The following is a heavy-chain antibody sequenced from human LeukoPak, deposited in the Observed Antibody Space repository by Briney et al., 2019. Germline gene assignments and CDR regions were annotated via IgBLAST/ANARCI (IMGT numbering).Heavy chain of an antibody. CDR2: ISSSSSTI. Sequence: PGGSLRLSCAASGFTFSSYSMNWVRQAPGKGLEWVSYISSSSSTIYYADSVKGRFTISRDNAKNSLYLQMNSLRAEDTAVYYCARVQDVDTAMVGDYYGMDAWGQGTTVTVSS. CDR1: GFTFSSYS. D-gene: IGHD5-18*01. V-gene: IGHV3-48*01. J-gene: IGHJ6*02. CDR3: ARVQDVDTAMVGDYYGMDA.